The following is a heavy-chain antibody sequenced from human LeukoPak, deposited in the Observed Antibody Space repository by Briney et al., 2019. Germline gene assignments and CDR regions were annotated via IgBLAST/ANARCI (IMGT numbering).Heavy chain of an antibody. V-gene: IGHV1-69*13. CDR2: IIPIFGTA. Sequence: GASVKVSCKASGGTFSSYAISWVRQAPGQGLEWMGGIIPIFGTANYAQKFQGRVTITADESTSTAYMELSSLRSEDTAVYYCARDYAYYDFRGFDYWGQGTLVTVSS. CDR3: ARDYAYYDFRGFDY. CDR1: GGTFSSYA. J-gene: IGHJ4*02. D-gene: IGHD3-3*01.